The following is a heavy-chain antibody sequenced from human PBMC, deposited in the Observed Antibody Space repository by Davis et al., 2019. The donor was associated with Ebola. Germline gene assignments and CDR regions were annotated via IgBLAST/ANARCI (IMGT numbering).Heavy chain of an antibody. Sequence: PSETLSLTCSVSGGSISSPNWWSWVRQTPGKGLEWIGEIFHSGASNYNPSLKSRATISVDKSQNQFSLKLTSVTAADTAVYYCTRDLSWDLPQLWFDPWGQGILVTVSS. J-gene: IGHJ5*02. D-gene: IGHD2-2*01. CDR3: TRDLSWDLPQLWFDP. V-gene: IGHV4-4*02. CDR1: GGSISSPNW. CDR2: IFHSGAS.